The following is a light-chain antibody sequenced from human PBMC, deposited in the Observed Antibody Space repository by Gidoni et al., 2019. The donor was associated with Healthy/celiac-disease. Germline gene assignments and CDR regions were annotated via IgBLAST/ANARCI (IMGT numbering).Light chain of an antibody. CDR3: QQYNNWPPIT. CDR2: GAS. J-gene: IGKJ5*01. Sequence: EIVMTQSPATLSVSPGERAPLSCRARQSVSSTLAWYQQKPGQAPRLLIYGASPRATGIPARFSGSGSGTEFTLTISSLQSEDFAVYYCQQYNNWPPITFXXXTRLEIK. V-gene: IGKV3-15*01. CDR1: QSVSST.